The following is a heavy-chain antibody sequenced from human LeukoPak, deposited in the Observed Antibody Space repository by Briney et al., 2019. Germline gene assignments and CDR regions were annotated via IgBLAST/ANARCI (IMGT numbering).Heavy chain of an antibody. CDR2: ISSSGSYI. CDR3: ARGRSPRFLEWVPDY. CDR1: GFTFSSYS. D-gene: IGHD3-3*01. Sequence: PGGSLRLSCAASGFTFSSYSMNWVRQAPGKGLEWVSSISSSGSYIYYADSVKGRFTISRDNAKNSLYLQMNSLRAEDTAVYYCARGRSPRFLEWVPDYWGQGTPVTVSS. J-gene: IGHJ4*02. V-gene: IGHV3-21*01.